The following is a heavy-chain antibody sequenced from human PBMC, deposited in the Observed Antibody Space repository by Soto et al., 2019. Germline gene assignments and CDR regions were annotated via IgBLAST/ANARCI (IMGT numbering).Heavy chain of an antibody. Sequence: GASVKVSCKASGYTFTSYGISWVRQAPGQGLEWMGWISAYNGNTNYAQKLQGRVTMTTDTSTSTAYMELRSLRSDDTAVYYCARDGFITIFGVAMGVWFDPWGQGTLVPVYS. CDR1: GYTFTSYG. J-gene: IGHJ5*02. V-gene: IGHV1-18*04. D-gene: IGHD3-3*01. CDR2: ISAYNGNT. CDR3: ARDGFITIFGVAMGVWFDP.